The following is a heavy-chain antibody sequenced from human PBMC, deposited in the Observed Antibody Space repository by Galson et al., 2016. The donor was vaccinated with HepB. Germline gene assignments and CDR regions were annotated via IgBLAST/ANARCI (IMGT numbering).Heavy chain of an antibody. Sequence: SLRLSCAASGFTVSSDYMSWVRQAPGKGLEWVSVIYSGGTTYYADSVKGRFTISRDNSKNTLYLQMNSLRAEDPAVYYCAREPGLANGMDVRGQGTTVTVSS. D-gene: IGHD6-13*01. CDR2: IYSGGTT. J-gene: IGHJ6*01. CDR1: GFTVSSDY. CDR3: AREPGLANGMDV. V-gene: IGHV3-66*01.